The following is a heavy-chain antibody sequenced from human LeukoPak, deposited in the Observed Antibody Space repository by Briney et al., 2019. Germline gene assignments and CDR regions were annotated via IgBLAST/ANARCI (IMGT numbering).Heavy chain of an antibody. CDR1: GGSISSSSYY. Sequence: SETLSLTCTVSGGSISSSSYYWGWIRQPPGKGLEWIGTIHDSGSTYYNPSLKSRVTISVDTSKNQFSLKLSSVTAADTAVYFCARAYSSSWYFNWFDPWGQGTLVTVSS. CDR2: IHDSGST. V-gene: IGHV4-39*01. D-gene: IGHD6-13*01. J-gene: IGHJ5*02. CDR3: ARAYSSSWYFNWFDP.